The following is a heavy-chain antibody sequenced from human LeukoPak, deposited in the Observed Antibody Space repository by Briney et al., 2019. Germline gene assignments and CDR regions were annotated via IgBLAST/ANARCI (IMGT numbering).Heavy chain of an antibody. V-gene: IGHV3-53*01. J-gene: IGHJ5*02. Sequence: GGSLRLSCAASGFTVSSNYMSWVRQAPGKGLEWVSVIYSGGSTYYADSVTGRFTISRDNSKNTLYLQMNSLRAEDTAVYYCARDGKFGEYNWFDHWGQGTLVTVSS. CDR1: GFTVSSNY. D-gene: IGHD3-10*01. CDR3: ARDGKFGEYNWFDH. CDR2: IYSGGST.